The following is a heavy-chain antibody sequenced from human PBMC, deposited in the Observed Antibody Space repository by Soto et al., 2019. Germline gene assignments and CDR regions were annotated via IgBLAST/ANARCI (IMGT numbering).Heavy chain of an antibody. D-gene: IGHD3-3*01. V-gene: IGHV3-30*18. CDR2: ISYDGSNK. CDR3: AKDHYDFWSGYYTGVRYYYYGMDV. Sequence: PAGSPRLSCAASGFSLSSYGMHWVRQAPEKGLEWVAVISYDGSNKYYADSVKGRFTISRDNSKNTLYLQMNSLRAEDTAVYYCAKDHYDFWSGYYTGVRYYYYGMDVWGQGTTVTVSS. J-gene: IGHJ6*02. CDR1: GFSLSSYG.